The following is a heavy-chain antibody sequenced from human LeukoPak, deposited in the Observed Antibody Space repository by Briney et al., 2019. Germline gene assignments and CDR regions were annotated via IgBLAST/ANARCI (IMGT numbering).Heavy chain of an antibody. CDR1: GFTFSSYW. CDR2: IKQDGSEK. J-gene: IGHJ6*03. V-gene: IGHV3-7*01. CDR3: ARLNYDFWSGVWEGYYMDV. Sequence: GGSLRLSCAASGFTFSSYWMSWVRQAPGKGLEWAANIKQDGSEKYYVDSVKGRFTISRDDAKNSLYLQMNSLRAEDTAVYYCARLNYDFWSGVWEGYYMDVWGKGTTVTVSS. D-gene: IGHD3-3*01.